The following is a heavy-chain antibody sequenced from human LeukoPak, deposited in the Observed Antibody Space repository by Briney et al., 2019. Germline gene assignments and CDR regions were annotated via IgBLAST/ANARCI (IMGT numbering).Heavy chain of an antibody. CDR3: AKGDYGDETLSWFDP. CDR1: GFTFSSYG. D-gene: IGHD4-17*01. J-gene: IGHJ5*02. V-gene: IGHV3-9*01. CDR2: ISWNSGSI. Sequence: GGTLRLSCAASGFTFSSYGMSWVRQAPGKGLEWVSGISWNSGSIGYADSVKGRFTISRDNAKNSLYLQMNSLRAEDTALYYCAKGDYGDETLSWFDPWGQGTLVTVSS.